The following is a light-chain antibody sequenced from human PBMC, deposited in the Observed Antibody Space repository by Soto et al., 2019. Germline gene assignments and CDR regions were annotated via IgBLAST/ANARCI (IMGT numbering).Light chain of an antibody. V-gene: IGLV2-11*01. CDR3: CSYAGSYTP. CDR1: SSDVGGYNY. Sequence: QSALTQPRSVSGSPGQSVTISCTGTSSDVGGYNYVSWYQQHPGKAPKLMIYDVSKRPSGVPDRFSGSKSGNTASLTISGLQAAAEADYYCCSYAGSYTPFGGGTKLTVL. J-gene: IGLJ2*01. CDR2: DVS.